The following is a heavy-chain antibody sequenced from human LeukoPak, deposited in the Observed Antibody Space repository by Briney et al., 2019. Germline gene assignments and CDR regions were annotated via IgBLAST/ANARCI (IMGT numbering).Heavy chain of an antibody. J-gene: IGHJ3*02. CDR2: ISYDGSNK. CDR3: ARRRRSTVTTYGDAFDI. Sequence: GRSLRLSCAASGFTFSSYALHWVRQAPGKGLEWVAVISYDGSNKYYADSVKGRFTISRDNSKNTLYLQMNSLRAEDTAVYYCARRRRSTVTTYGDAFDIWGQGTMVIVSS. CDR1: GFTFSSYA. D-gene: IGHD4-17*01. V-gene: IGHV3-30-3*01.